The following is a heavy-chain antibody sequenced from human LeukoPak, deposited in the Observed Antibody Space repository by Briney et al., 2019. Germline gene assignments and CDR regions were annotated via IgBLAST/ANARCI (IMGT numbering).Heavy chain of an antibody. V-gene: IGHV1-69*05. CDR1: GGTFSSYA. CDR2: IIPIFGTA. J-gene: IGHJ5*02. CDR3: ARYNHGGYDLSWFDP. D-gene: IGHD5-12*01. Sequence: ASVKVSCKASGGTFSSYAISWVRQAPGRGLEWMGGIIPIFGTANYAQKFQGRVTITTDESTSTAYMELSSLRSEDTAVYYCARYNHGGYDLSWFDPWGQGTLVTVSS.